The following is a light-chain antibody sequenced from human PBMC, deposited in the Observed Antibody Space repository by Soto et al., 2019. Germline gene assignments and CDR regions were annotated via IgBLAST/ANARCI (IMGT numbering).Light chain of an antibody. CDR1: QSISSY. V-gene: IGKV3-11*01. CDR3: QQRSNWPWT. J-gene: IGKJ1*01. Sequence: EIGLTQSPATLSLPPGERATLSCRASQSISSYLAWYQQKPGQAPRLLIYDASNRATGIPARFSGSGSGTDFTLTISSLEPEDFAVYFCQQRSNWPWTFGQGTKVDIK. CDR2: DAS.